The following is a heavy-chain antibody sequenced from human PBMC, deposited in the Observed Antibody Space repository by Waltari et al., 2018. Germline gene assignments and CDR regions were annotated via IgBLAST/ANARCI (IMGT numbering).Heavy chain of an antibody. CDR2: ISYDGSNK. CDR1: GFTFSSYA. D-gene: IGHD2-15*01. CDR3: ARSILPRDWFDP. Sequence: QVQLVEAGGGVVQPGRSLRLSCAASGFTFSSYAMHWVRQAPGKGLEWVAVISYDGSNKYYADSVKGRFTISRDNSKNTLYLQMNSLRAEDTAVYYCARSILPRDWFDPWGQGTLVTVSS. V-gene: IGHV3-30-3*01. J-gene: IGHJ5*02.